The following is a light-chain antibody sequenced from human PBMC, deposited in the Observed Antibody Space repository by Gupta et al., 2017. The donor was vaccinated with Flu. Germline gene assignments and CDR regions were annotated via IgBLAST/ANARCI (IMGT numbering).Light chain of an antibody. CDR2: YKSDSDK. Sequence: AVLPQPSSLSASPGPSASLPCTLHSGIRSAANRIYWYQQKPGSPPESLLRYKSDSDKQKASGVPSRFSGSKDASANAAILLVSGSQDEDEDDYYCGVVHISVYVFGSGTKVTVL. CDR3: GVVHISVYV. CDR1: SGIRSAANR. J-gene: IGLJ1*01. V-gene: IGLV5-45*03.